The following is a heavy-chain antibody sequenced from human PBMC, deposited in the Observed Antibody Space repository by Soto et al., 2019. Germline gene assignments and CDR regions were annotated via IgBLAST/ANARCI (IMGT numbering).Heavy chain of an antibody. CDR2: INESGGT. V-gene: IGHV4-34*01. D-gene: IGHD1-20*01. Sequence: QVQLQQWGAGLLKPSETLSLTCAVYGGSFSGYYWSWIRQSPGKGLEWIGEINESGGTKYKRSLKSRVTISVDTSKNQFSLKLNSVTAADTAVYYCARGHRGITQGGGKFYYYLYGMDVWGQGTTVTVSS. J-gene: IGHJ6*02. CDR1: GGSFSGYY. CDR3: ARGHRGITQGGGKFYYYLYGMDV.